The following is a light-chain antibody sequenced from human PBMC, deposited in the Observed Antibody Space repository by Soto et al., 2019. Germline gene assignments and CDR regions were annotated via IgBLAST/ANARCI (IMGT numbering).Light chain of an antibody. CDR2: GAS. CDR1: QSVSSN. CDR3: QQYNNWLWT. J-gene: IGKJ1*01. Sequence: EIVMTQSPATLSVSPGERATLSCRASQSVSSNLAWYQQKPSQAPRLLIYGASTRATGIPARFSGSGSGTEFTLTISSLQSVDFAVYYCQQYNNWLWTFGQGTKVEIK. V-gene: IGKV3-15*01.